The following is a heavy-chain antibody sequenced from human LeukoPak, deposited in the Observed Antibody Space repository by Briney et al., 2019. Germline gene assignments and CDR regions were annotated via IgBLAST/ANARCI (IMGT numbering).Heavy chain of an antibody. J-gene: IGHJ4*02. Sequence: GGSLRLSCAASGFTFSSYGIHWVRQAPGKGLEWVAVISSDGNTDYFADSVQGRVTISRDNSKNTLYLQMSSLRAEDTAVYYCAKEGAAGGKMQFCCDYWGRGTLVTVSS. V-gene: IGHV3-30*18. CDR1: GFTFSSYG. CDR2: ISSDGNTD. CDR3: AKEGAAGGKMQFCCDY. D-gene: IGHD6-13*01.